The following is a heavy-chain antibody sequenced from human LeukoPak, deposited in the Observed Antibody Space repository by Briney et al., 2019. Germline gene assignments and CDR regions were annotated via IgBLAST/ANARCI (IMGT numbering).Heavy chain of an antibody. V-gene: IGHV1-24*01. J-gene: IGHJ4*02. CDR1: GYTLAELS. Sequence: GASVKVSCKVSGYTLAELSMHWVRQAPGKGLEWMGGFDPEDGETIYAQKFQGRVTMSEDTSTDTAYMELSSLRSEDTAVYYCATFDYGDQTFRDYWGQGTLVTVSS. CDR2: FDPEDGET. CDR3: ATFDYGDQTFRDY. D-gene: IGHD4-17*01.